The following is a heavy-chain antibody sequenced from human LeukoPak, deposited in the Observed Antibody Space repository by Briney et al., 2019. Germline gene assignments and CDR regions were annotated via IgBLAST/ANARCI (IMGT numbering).Heavy chain of an antibody. CDR3: ARAPYSGSYGAYYYYYMDV. CDR2: ITSGSSYI. D-gene: IGHD1-26*01. Sequence: PGGSLRLSCAASGFTFSSYNMNWVRQAPGRGLEWVSSITSGSSYIYYADSVKGRFTISRDNAKSSLYLQMNSLRAEDTAVYYCARAPYSGSYGAYYYYYMDVWGKGTTVTIPS. V-gene: IGHV3-21*01. J-gene: IGHJ6*03. CDR1: GFTFSSYN.